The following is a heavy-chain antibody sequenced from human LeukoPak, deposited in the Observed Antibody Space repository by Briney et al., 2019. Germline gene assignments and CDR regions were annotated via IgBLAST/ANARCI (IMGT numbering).Heavy chain of an antibody. Sequence: SETLSLSCAVYGGSFSGYYWSWIRQPPGKGLEWIGEINHSGSTNYNPSLKSRVTISVDTSKNQFSLKLSSVTAADTATYYCARSVPQRDGYNSNSIDYWGQGTLVTVSS. CDR3: ARSVPQRDGYNSNSIDY. J-gene: IGHJ4*02. CDR1: GGSFSGYY. V-gene: IGHV4-34*01. D-gene: IGHD5-24*01. CDR2: INHSGST.